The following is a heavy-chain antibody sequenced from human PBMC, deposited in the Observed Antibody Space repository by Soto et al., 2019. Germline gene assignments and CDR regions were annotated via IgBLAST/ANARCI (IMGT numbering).Heavy chain of an antibody. D-gene: IGHD4-17*01. CDR3: ARAHGDYAYYYYGMDV. Sequence: SETLSLTCTVSGGSISSYYWSWIRQPPGKGLEWIGYIYYSGSTNYNPSLKSRVTISVDTSKNQFSLKLSSVTAADTAVYYCARAHGDYAYYYYGMDVWGQGTTVTVSS. CDR1: GGSISSYY. V-gene: IGHV4-59*01. CDR2: IYYSGST. J-gene: IGHJ6*02.